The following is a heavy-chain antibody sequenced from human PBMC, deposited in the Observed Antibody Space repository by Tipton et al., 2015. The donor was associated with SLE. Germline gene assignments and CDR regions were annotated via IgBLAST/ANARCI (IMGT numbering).Heavy chain of an antibody. CDR3: ARDILVVVAATLGTDRLGAFDS. Sequence: LRLSCTVSGGSISSSSYYWGWIRQPPGKGLEWIGSIYYSGSTYYNPSLKSRVTISVDTSKNQFSLKLSSVTAADTAVYYCARDILVVVAATLGTDRLGAFDSWGQGTMVTVSS. J-gene: IGHJ3*02. D-gene: IGHD2-15*01. CDR1: GGSISSSSYY. CDR2: IYYSGST. V-gene: IGHV4-39*07.